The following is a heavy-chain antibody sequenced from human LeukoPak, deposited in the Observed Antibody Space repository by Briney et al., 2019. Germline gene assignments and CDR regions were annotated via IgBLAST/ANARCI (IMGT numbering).Heavy chain of an antibody. CDR2: ISPYTGNA. Sequence: ASVKVSCKASGYTFTSYAISWVRQAPGQGLEWMGWISPYTGNANYTQKFQGRVTMTTDTSTNIAYMALRSPRSDDTAVYYCARGRNFFDLWGRGTLVTVSP. V-gene: IGHV1-18*01. CDR1: GYTFTSYA. CDR3: ARGRNFFDL. J-gene: IGHJ2*01.